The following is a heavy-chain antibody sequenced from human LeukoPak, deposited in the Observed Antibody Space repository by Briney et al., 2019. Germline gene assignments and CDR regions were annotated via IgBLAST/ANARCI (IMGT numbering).Heavy chain of an antibody. D-gene: IGHD3-16*01. J-gene: IGHJ5*02. V-gene: IGHV3-30-3*01. CDR3: AREELGSSLGFDP. CDR1: GFTFSSYT. CDR2: ISFDGSNK. Sequence: GGSLGLSCAASGFTFSSYTIHWVRQPPGKGLEWVAVISFDGSNKYYADSVKGRFTISRDNSKNTLYLQMNSLRAEDTAVYYCAREELGSSLGFDPWGQGILVTVSS.